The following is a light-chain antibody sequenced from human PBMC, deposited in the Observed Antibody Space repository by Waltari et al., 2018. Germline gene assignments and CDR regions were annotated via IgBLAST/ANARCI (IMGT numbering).Light chain of an antibody. V-gene: IGKV3-20*01. J-gene: IGKJ2*01. CDR3: QHYGSSPYT. CDR2: GAS. CDR1: QSVTSSS. Sequence: EIVLTQSPGTLSLSPGERATISCRASQSVTSSSLAWYQQKPGQAPRLLIYGASSRATGIPDRFSGSGSGTDFTLTISRLEPEDFAVYHCQHYGSSPYTFGQGTKLEIK.